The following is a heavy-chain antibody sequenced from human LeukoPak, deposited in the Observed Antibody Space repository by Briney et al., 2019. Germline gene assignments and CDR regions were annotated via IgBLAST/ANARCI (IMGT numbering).Heavy chain of an antibody. CDR3: ARDLGPMDV. V-gene: IGHV3-53*05. CDR2: SYSGGGT. CDR1: GFTFSSYA. D-gene: IGHD7-27*01. Sequence: GGSLRLSCAASGFTFSSYAMSWVRQAPGKGLEWVSVSYSGGGTFYADSVKGRFTMSRDHSKSTVYPQMNRLRPEDTAVYYCARDLGPMDVWGKGTTVTVSS. J-gene: IGHJ6*04.